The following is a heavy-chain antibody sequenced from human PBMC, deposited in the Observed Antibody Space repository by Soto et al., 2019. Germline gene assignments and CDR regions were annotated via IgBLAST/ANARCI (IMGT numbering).Heavy chain of an antibody. Sequence: ASVKVSCKASGYTFTSYDINWVRQATGQGLEWMGWMNPNSGNTGYAQKFQGRVTMTRNTSISTAYMELSSLRSEDTAVYYCASGPIGDFWSGYYPHYYYGMDVWGQGTTVTVSS. V-gene: IGHV1-8*01. J-gene: IGHJ6*02. CDR2: MNPNSGNT. D-gene: IGHD3-3*01. CDR1: GYTFTSYD. CDR3: ASGPIGDFWSGYYPHYYYGMDV.